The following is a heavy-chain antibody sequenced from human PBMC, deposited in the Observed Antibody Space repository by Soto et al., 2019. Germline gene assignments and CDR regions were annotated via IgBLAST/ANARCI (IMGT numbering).Heavy chain of an antibody. CDR1: GFTFSNND. Sequence: EVQLVESGGGLGRPGGSLRLSCAASGFTFSNNDMNWVRQAPGKGLEWVSYISRTSGTIYYADSVKGRFTISRDNAKNALFLQINSLRDEDTAVYYCATRVVILQYIDQWGQGALVTVSS. CDR3: ATRVVILQYIDQ. V-gene: IGHV3-48*02. D-gene: IGHD3-22*01. J-gene: IGHJ4*02. CDR2: ISRTSGTI.